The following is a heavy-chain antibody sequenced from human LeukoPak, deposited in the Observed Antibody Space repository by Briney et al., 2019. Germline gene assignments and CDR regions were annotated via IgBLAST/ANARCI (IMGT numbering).Heavy chain of an antibody. D-gene: IGHD3-9*01. V-gene: IGHV3-48*02. CDR2: ISTSSNTI. Sequence: GGSLRLSCAASGFTVSSNYMNWVRQAPGKGLEWVSYISTSSNTIYYADSVKGRFTISRDNAKNSLYLQMNSLRDEDTAVYYCARDPYYDILTGYPRGDWFDPWGQGTLVTVSS. CDR3: ARDPYYDILTGYPRGDWFDP. J-gene: IGHJ5*02. CDR1: GFTVSSNY.